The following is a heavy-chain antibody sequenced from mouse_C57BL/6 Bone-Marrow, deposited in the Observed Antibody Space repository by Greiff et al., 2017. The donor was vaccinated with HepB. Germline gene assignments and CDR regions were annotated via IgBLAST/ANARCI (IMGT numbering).Heavy chain of an antibody. Sequence: QVQLQQPGAELVKPGASVKLSCKASGYTFTSYWMHWVKQRPGQGLEWIGMIHPNSGSTNYNEKFKSKATLTVDKSSSTAYMQLSSLTSEDSAVYYCARGRDDGYFHWYFDVWGTGTTVTVSS. CDR1: GYTFTSYW. V-gene: IGHV1-64*01. CDR3: ARGRDDGYFHWYFDV. J-gene: IGHJ1*03. D-gene: IGHD2-3*01. CDR2: IHPNSGST.